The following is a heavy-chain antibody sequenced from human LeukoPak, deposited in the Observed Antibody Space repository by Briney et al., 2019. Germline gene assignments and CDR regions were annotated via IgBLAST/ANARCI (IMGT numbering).Heavy chain of an antibody. CDR2: ISSSGTTI. Sequence: PGGSLRLSCAASGFTFSDYELNWVRQAPGKGLEWVSYISSSGTTIYYADSVKGRLTISRDNARNSLYLQMNTLRVEDTALYYCARGRRSSSIWYLDYWGQGTLVTVSS. CDR3: ARGRRSSSIWYLDY. V-gene: IGHV3-48*03. CDR1: GFTFSDYE. D-gene: IGHD6-13*01. J-gene: IGHJ4*02.